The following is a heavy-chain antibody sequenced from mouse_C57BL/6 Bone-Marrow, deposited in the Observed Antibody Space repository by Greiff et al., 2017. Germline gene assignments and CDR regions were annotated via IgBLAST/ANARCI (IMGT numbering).Heavy chain of an antibody. J-gene: IGHJ4*01. CDR2: IDPSDSST. CDR3: ARRGSSGAMDY. V-gene: IGHV1-69*01. Sequence: VQLQQPGAELVMPGASVKLSCKASGYTFTSYWMHWVKQRPGQGLEWIGEIDPSDSSTNYNQKFKGKSTLTVDKSSSTAYMQLSSLTSEDSAVYYCARRGSSGAMDYWGQGTSVTVSS. CDR1: GYTFTSYW. D-gene: IGHD3-2*02.